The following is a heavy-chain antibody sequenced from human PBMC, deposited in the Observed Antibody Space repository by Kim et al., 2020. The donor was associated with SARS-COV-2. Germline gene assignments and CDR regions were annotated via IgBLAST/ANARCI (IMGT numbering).Heavy chain of an antibody. CDR3: ARHPKWFGDPTRMDV. J-gene: IGHJ6*02. CDR1: GGSISTSTYY. Sequence: SETMSLTCTVSGGSISTSTYYWGWIRQPPGKGLEWIGPIYYSGSTYYNPSLKSRVTISVDTSKNQFSLKLSSVTAADTAVYYCARHPKWFGDPTRMDVWGQGTTVTVSS. CDR2: IYYSGST. D-gene: IGHD3-10*01. V-gene: IGHV4-39*01.